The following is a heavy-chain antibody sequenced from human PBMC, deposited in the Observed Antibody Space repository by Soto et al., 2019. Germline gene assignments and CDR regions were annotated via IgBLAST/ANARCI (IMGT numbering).Heavy chain of an antibody. Sequence: EVQLLESGGGLVQPGRSLRLSCAASGFTFSNYGMKWVRQAPGKGLEWVSGIDGIGSSTYYADSVKGRFTISRDNSKNTLFLQINSLRAEATALYYFAGGFDYLGQGTLVTVSS. CDR3: AGGFDY. J-gene: IGHJ4*02. CDR1: GFTFSNYG. CDR2: IDGIGSST. V-gene: IGHV3-23*01.